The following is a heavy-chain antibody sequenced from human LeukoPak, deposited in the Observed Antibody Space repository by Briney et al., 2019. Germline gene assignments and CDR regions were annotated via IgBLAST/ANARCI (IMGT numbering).Heavy chain of an antibody. D-gene: IGHD3-10*01. CDR2: ISGSGGST. J-gene: IGHJ4*02. V-gene: IGHV3-23*01. CDR3: AKVTYGSGTYGAFDY. Sequence: GGSLRLSCAASGFTFSSYAMSWVRQAPGKGLEWVSAISGSGGSTYYADSVKGRFTISRDNSKNTLYLQMNSLRAEDTAVYYCAKVTYGSGTYGAFDYWGQGTLVTASS. CDR1: GFTFSSYA.